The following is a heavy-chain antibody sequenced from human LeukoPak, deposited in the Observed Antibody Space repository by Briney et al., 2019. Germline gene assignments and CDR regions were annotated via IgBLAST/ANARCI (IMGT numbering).Heavy chain of an antibody. V-gene: IGHV1-18*01. CDR1: GYTFTSYG. D-gene: IGHD3-3*01. J-gene: IGHJ4*02. CDR2: ISAYNGNT. Sequence: ASVKVSCKASGYTFTSYGISWVRQAPGQGLEWMGWISAYNGNTNYAQKLQGRATMTTDTSTSTAYMELRSLRSDDTAVYYCARIFLEWLHNDYWGQGTLVTVSS. CDR3: ARIFLEWLHNDY.